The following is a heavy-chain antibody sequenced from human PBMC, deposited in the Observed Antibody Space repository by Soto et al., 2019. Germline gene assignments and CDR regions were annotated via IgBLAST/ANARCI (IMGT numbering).Heavy chain of an antibody. D-gene: IGHD1-1*01. Sequence: QITLKESGPTLVKPTQPLTLTCTFSGFSLTTSGVTVGWIRQPPGKDLEWLALIYWNDDKRYSPSLTSRLTITKDTSKNQAVLTMTNMDPVDTGTYYCAHSSGRKGAFDYWGQVTLITLSS. CDR3: AHSSGRKGAFDY. CDR1: GFSLTTSGVT. V-gene: IGHV2-5*01. CDR2: IYWNDDK. J-gene: IGHJ4*02.